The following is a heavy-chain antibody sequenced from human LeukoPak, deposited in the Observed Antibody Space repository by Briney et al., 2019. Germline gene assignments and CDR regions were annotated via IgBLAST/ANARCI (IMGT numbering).Heavy chain of an antibody. CDR2: TNSADESK. V-gene: IGHV3-23*01. D-gene: IGHD2-8*01. CDR3: AKDCHCTSSCQCCGYMDV. Sequence: GGSLRLSCAASGFSFNIYSMYWVRQAPGKGLEWVSLTNSADESKYYADSVKGRFTISRDNSKNTLYLQMNSLRAEDTAVYFCAKDCHCTSSCQCCGYMDVWGKGTTVTVSS. J-gene: IGHJ6*03. CDR1: GFSFNIYS.